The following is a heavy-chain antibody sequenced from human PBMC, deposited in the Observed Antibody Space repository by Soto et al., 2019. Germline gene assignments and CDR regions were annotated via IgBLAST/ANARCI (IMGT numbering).Heavy chain of an antibody. Sequence: GASVKVSCKVSGYTLTELSMHWVRQAPGKGLEWMGGFDPEDGETIYAQKFQGRVTMTEDTSTDTAYMELSSLRSEDTAVYYCATYPKPVTIRLARGHGMDVWGQGTTVTVSS. D-gene: IGHD3-16*01. CDR1: GYTLTELS. J-gene: IGHJ6*02. CDR3: ATYPKPVTIRLARGHGMDV. V-gene: IGHV1-24*01. CDR2: FDPEDGET.